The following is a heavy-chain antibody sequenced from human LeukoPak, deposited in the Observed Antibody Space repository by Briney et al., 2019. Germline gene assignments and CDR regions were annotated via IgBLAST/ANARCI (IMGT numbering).Heavy chain of an antibody. D-gene: IGHD3-10*01. CDR1: GFTFSSYG. J-gene: IGHJ4*02. CDR3: ARGASIAGGFDG. CDR2: IDGDGSST. V-gene: IGHV3-74*03. Sequence: QSGGSLRLSCAASGFTFSSYGMHWVRQAPGKGLVWVSRIDGDGSSTMYADSVKGRFTISRDSAKNTVYLQMKSLRVEDTALYYCARGASIAGGFDGWGQGTLVTVSS.